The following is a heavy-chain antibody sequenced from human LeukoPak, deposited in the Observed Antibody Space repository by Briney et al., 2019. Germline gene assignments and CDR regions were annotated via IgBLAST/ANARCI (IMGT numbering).Heavy chain of an antibody. CDR3: AKEKGADWDPFDY. CDR2: INWNGETI. CDR1: GFTFDDFG. D-gene: IGHD1-26*01. Sequence: GGSLRLSCATSGFTFDDFGMAWVRQVPGKGPEWVSGINWNGETIAYRDSVKGRFTISRDSARRSVYLQMNSLRDEDTALYYCAKEKGADWDPFDYWGRGTLVIVSS. V-gene: IGHV3-20*04. J-gene: IGHJ4*02.